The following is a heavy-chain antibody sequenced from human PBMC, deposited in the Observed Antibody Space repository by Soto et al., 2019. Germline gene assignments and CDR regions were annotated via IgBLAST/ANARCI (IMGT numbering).Heavy chain of an antibody. CDR3: ATGRGLYYYYGMDV. V-gene: IGHV3-23*01. CDR1: GVTVSSYA. Sequence: EVQLLESGGGLVQPGGSLRLSCAASGVTVSSYAMSWVRQAPGKGLEWVSAISGSGGSTYYADSVKGRFTIARDNSKNTLYLHMNTLRAEDTAVYYCATGRGLYYYYGMDVWGQGTTVTVSS. J-gene: IGHJ6*02. D-gene: IGHD3-10*01. CDR2: ISGSGGST.